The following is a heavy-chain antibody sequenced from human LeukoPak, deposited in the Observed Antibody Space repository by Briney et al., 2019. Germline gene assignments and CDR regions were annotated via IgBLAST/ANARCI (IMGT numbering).Heavy chain of an antibody. J-gene: IGHJ4*02. D-gene: IGHD5-12*01. CDR2: IFWNEDK. Sequence: ESGPTLVNLTQTLTLTCTFSGFSLSTSDVGVGWIRQPPGKALEWLTLIFWNEDKRHVQTLRRGLTITQDTSKNQVVLTMTKMDPVDTATYCCARSVNSGYLPFDYWGQGTLVTVSS. CDR1: GFSLSTSDVG. V-gene: IGHV2-5*01. CDR3: ARSVNSGYLPFDY.